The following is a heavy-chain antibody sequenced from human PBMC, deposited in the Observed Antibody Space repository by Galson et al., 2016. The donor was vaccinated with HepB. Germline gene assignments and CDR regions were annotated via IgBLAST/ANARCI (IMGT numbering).Heavy chain of an antibody. J-gene: IGHJ4*02. CDR3: ARSASYYDSNGYYRDPFDF. CDR1: DFTFSGYG. D-gene: IGHD3-22*01. CDR2: IWFDGSKQ. Sequence: SLRLSCATFDFTFSGYGMHWVRQAPGKGLEWVALIWFDGSKQYYSDSVKGRFTSSRDNSRNTLYLQMNSLRAEDTAVYYCARSASYYDSNGYYRDPFDFWGPGTLVTVSS. V-gene: IGHV3-33*08.